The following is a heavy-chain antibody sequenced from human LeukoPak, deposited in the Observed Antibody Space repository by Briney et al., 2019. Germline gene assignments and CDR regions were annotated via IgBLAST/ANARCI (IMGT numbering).Heavy chain of an antibody. CDR1: GGSISSYY. V-gene: IGHV4-59*01. Sequence: KPSVTLSLTCTVSGGSISSYYWSWIRQPPGKGLEWIGYIYYSGSTNYNPSLKSRVTISVDTSKNQFSLKLSSVTAADTAVYYCAGDTANFDYWGQGTLVTVSS. D-gene: IGHD5-18*01. CDR3: AGDTANFDY. CDR2: IYYSGST. J-gene: IGHJ4*02.